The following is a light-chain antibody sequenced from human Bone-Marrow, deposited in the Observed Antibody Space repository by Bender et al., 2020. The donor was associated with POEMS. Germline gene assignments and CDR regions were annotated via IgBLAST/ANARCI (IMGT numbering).Light chain of an antibody. J-gene: IGLJ1*01. Sequence: SSELIQPPSVSVSPGQTASITCSANKLRDKYTCWYQQKPGQSPVLVIYQDNKRPSVSPGRFSGSKSGNTATLTISGAQAMDEADYYCQTWDSNTYVFGTGTKVTVL. CDR1: KLRDKY. CDR2: QDN. V-gene: IGLV3-1*01. CDR3: QTWDSNTYV.